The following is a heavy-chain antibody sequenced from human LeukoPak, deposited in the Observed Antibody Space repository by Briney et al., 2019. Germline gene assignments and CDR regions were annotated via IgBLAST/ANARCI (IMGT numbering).Heavy chain of an antibody. Sequence: SETLSLTCTVSGGSISSYYWSWIRQPAGKGLEWIGRIYSSGSTDYNPSLKSRVTMSVDTSKNQSSLKLMSVTAADTAVYYCARDSGTTGEVKFDPWGQGILVTVSS. CDR1: GGSISSYY. V-gene: IGHV4-4*07. CDR2: IYSSGST. J-gene: IGHJ5*02. D-gene: IGHD3-10*01. CDR3: ARDSGTTGEVKFDP.